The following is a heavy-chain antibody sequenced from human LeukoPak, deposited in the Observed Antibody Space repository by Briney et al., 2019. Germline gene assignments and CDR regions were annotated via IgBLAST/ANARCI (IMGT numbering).Heavy chain of an antibody. V-gene: IGHV4-59*08. Sequence: PSETLSLTCTVSGGSISPYYWSWIRQPPGKGLEWIGYSSYSGSTNYNPPLKSRLTISVDTSKNQFSLKLSSVTAADTAVYYCARHFSGARAGGDGMDVWGQGTTVTVSS. CDR2: SSYSGST. CDR3: ARHFSGARAGGDGMDV. J-gene: IGHJ6*02. CDR1: GGSISPYY. D-gene: IGHD2-15*01.